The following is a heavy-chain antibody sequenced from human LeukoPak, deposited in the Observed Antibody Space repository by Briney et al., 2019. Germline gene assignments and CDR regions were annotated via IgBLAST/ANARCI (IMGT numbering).Heavy chain of an antibody. V-gene: IGHV1-69*04. CDR3: ASYSNLNGYYFDY. D-gene: IGHD4-11*01. CDR2: IIPILGIA. J-gene: IGHJ4*02. CDR1: GGTFSSYA. Sequence: SVKVSCKASGGTFSSYAISWVRQAPGQGLEWMGRIIPILGIANYAQKFQGRVTITADKSTSTAYMELSSLRSEDTAVYYCASYSNLNGYYFDYWGQGTLVTVSS.